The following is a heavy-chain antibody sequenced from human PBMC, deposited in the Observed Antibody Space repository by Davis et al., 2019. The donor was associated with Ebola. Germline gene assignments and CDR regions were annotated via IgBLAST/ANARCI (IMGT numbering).Heavy chain of an antibody. Sequence: GESLKISCAASGFTVSSNYMSWVRQAPGKGLEWVSVIYSGGSTYYADSVKGRFTISRDNSKNTLYLQMNSLRAEDTAVYYCARDSPYYGSGRGAFDIWGQGTMVTVSS. CDR3: ARDSPYYGSGRGAFDI. CDR2: IYSGGST. D-gene: IGHD3-10*01. CDR1: GFTVSSNY. V-gene: IGHV3-66*02. J-gene: IGHJ3*02.